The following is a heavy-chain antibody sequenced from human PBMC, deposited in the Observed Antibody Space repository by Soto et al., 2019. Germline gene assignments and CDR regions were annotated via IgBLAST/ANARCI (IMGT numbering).Heavy chain of an antibody. CDR1: GGSSSSGGYS. J-gene: IGHJ5*02. D-gene: IGHD3-22*01. CDR2: IYHSGST. CDR3: ARVLDYYDSSGAYNWFEP. V-gene: IGHV4-30-2*01. Sequence: LSHRCAVAGGSSSSGGYSWSWIQQQPGKGLEWIGYIYHSGSTYYNPSLKSRVTISVDRSKNQFSLKLSSVTAADTAVYYCARVLDYYDSSGAYNWFEPWGQGTLVTVSS.